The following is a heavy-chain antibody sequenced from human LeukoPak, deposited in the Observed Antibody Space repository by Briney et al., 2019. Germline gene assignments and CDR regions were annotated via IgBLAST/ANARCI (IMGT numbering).Heavy chain of an antibody. Sequence: GGSLRLSCAASGFAFSSYSMSWVRQAPGKGLEWVSHISSSSSTIYYADSVKGRFTISRDNARNSLFLQMNSLRAEDTAVYYCARYSFSGSFDYWGQGTLVTVSS. J-gene: IGHJ4*02. D-gene: IGHD4-11*01. CDR2: ISSSSSTI. V-gene: IGHV3-48*04. CDR3: ARYSFSGSFDY. CDR1: GFAFSSYS.